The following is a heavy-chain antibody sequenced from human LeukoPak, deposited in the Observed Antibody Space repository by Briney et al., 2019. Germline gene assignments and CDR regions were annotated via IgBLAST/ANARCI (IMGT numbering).Heavy chain of an antibody. CDR1: GFTFSSYS. J-gene: IGHJ3*02. V-gene: IGHV3-21*01. D-gene: IGHD4-17*01. CDR3: ARWTTRGNDAFDI. Sequence: PGGSLRLSCAASGFTFSSYSMNWVRQAPGKGLEWVSSISSSSSYIYYADSVKGRFTISRDNAKNSLYLQMNSLRAEDTAVYYCARWTTRGNDAFDIWGQGTMVTVSS. CDR2: ISSSSSYI.